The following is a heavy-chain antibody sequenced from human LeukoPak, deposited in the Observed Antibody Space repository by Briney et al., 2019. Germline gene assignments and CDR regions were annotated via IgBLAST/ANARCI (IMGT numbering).Heavy chain of an antibody. CDR1: GGSFSGYY. CDR2: INHSGST. CDR3: AREGVLYSGYDFQVFDI. J-gene: IGHJ3*02. D-gene: IGHD5-12*01. Sequence: SETLSLTCAVYGGSFSGYYWSWIRQPPGKGLEWIGEINHSGSTNYNPSLKSRVTISVDTSKNQFSLKLSSVTAADTAVYYCAREGVLYSGYDFQVFDIWGQGTMVTVSS. V-gene: IGHV4-34*01.